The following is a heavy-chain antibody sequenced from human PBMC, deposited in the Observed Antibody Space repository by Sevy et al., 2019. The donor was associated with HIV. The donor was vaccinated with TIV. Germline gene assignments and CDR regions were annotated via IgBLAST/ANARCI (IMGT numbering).Heavy chain of an antibody. D-gene: IGHD6-6*01. V-gene: IGHV3-30*18. CDR2: ISYDGSNK. J-gene: IGHJ4*02. Sequence: GGSLRLSCAASGFTFSSYGMHWVSQAPGKGLEWVAVISYDGSNKYYADSVKGRFTISRDNSKNTLYLQMNSLRAEDTAVYYCAKDFSREQLVLGYDYWGQGTLVTVSS. CDR1: GFTFSSYG. CDR3: AKDFSREQLVLGYDY.